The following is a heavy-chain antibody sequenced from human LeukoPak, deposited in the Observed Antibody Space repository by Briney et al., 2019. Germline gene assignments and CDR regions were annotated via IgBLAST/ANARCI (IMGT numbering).Heavy chain of an antibody. D-gene: IGHD3-3*01. CDR2: ISGYNGNT. CDR1: GYTFNSYG. Sequence: ASVKVSCKASGYTFNSYGISWVRQAPGQGLEWMGWISGYNGNTNYAQNLQGRVTMTTDTSTSTVYMELSSLRSEDTAVYYCARGPHRRTYDRDNWFDPWGQGTLVTVSS. V-gene: IGHV1-18*01. CDR3: ARGPHRRTYDRDNWFDP. J-gene: IGHJ5*02.